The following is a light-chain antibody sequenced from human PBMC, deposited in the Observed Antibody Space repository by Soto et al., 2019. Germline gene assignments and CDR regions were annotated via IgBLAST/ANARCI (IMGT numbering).Light chain of an antibody. CDR2: DVR. V-gene: IGLV2-14*03. J-gene: IGLJ2*01. Sequence: QSALTQPASVSGSPGQSITISCTGTSSDVGAFNFVSWYQQHPGKAPKFMIYDVRHRPSGVSDRFSGSKSGNTASLTIYGLQAEDEADYYCTSHTTTSPPVLFGGGTKLTVL. CDR1: SSDVGAFNF. CDR3: TSHTTTSPPVL.